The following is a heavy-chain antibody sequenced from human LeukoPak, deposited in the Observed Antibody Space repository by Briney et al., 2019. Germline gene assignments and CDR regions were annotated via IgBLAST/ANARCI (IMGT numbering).Heavy chain of an antibody. D-gene: IGHD5-18*01. J-gene: IGHJ6*03. CDR1: GYTFTGYY. CDR3: ARGPGRYSYGFYYYYYMDV. CDR2: INPNSGGT. V-gene: IGHV1-2*02. Sequence: ASVKVSCKASGYTFTGYYMHWVRQAPGQGREWMGWINPNSGGTNYAQKFQGRVTMTRDTSISTAYMELSRLRSDDTAVYYCARGPGRYSYGFYYYYYMDVWGKGTTVTVSS.